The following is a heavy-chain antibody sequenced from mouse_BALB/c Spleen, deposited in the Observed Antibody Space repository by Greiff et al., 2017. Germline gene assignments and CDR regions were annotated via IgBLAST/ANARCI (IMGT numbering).Heavy chain of an antibody. Sequence: VQLQQSGAELVKPGASVKLSCTASGFNIKDTYMHWVKQRPEQGLEWIGRIDPANGNTKYDPKFQGKATITADTSSNTAYLQLSSLTSEDTAVYYCARWDYYGSSAWFAYWGQGTLVTVSA. D-gene: IGHD1-1*01. CDR3: ARWDYYGSSAWFAY. V-gene: IGHV14-3*02. J-gene: IGHJ3*01. CDR2: IDPANGNT. CDR1: GFNIKDTY.